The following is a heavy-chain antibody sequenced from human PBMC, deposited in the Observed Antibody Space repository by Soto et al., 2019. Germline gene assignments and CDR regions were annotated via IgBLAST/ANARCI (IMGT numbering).Heavy chain of an antibody. CDR3: ASNYAYAEGYYWYGIDV. CDR2: ISSYGSDT. V-gene: IGHV3-74*01. D-gene: IGHD3-16*01. CDR1: GFTFSRNW. Sequence: ELQLVESGGGLVLPGGSLRLSCAASGFTFSRNWMHWVRQAPGKGLVWVSRISSYGSDTHYADSVKGRFTISRDNAKNTLYRQMNSLRADDTAVYYCASNYAYAEGYYWYGIDVWGQGTTVTVSS. J-gene: IGHJ6*02.